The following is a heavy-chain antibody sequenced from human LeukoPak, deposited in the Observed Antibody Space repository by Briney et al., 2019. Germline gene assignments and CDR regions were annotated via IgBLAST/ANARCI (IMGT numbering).Heavy chain of an antibody. J-gene: IGHJ4*02. CDR1: GFTFSNSG. Sequence: YPGGSLRLSCAASGFTFSNSGMNWVRQAPGKGLEWVSTISGSGDSTYYADSVKGRFTISRDNSRNTLYLQMSSLRAEDTAVYYCAKVIAVAGVFDYWGQGTLVTVSS. CDR2: ISGSGDST. D-gene: IGHD6-19*01. V-gene: IGHV3-23*01. CDR3: AKVIAVAGVFDY.